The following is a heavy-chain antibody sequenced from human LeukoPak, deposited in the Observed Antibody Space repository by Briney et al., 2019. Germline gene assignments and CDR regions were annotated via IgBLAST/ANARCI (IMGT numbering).Heavy chain of an antibody. Sequence: ASVKVSCKASGYTFTGYYMHWVRQVPGQGLEWVGIINPSGGTTSYAQKFQGRVTMTRDTSTSTVYMELSSLRSEDTAVFYCARAKEGSSWVFDYWGQGTLVTVSS. V-gene: IGHV1-46*01. J-gene: IGHJ4*02. CDR1: GYTFTGYY. D-gene: IGHD6-13*01. CDR2: INPSGGTT. CDR3: ARAKEGSSWVFDY.